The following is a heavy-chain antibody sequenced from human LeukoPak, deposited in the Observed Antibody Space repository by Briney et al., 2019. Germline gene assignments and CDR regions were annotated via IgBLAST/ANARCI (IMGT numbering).Heavy chain of an antibody. J-gene: IGHJ3*02. D-gene: IGHD3-10*01. CDR3: ARLAYYSYDFDI. CDR2: IYYSGST. CDR1: GGSISSSSYY. V-gene: IGHV4-39*01. Sequence: PSETLSLTCTVSGGSISSSSYYWGWIRQPPGKGLEWIGSIYYSGSTYYNPSLKSRVTISVDTSKNQFSLKLSSVTAADTAVYYCARLAYYSYDFDIWGQGTMVTVSS.